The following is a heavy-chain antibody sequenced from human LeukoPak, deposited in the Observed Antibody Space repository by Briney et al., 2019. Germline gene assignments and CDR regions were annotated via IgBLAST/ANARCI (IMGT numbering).Heavy chain of an antibody. D-gene: IGHD6-19*01. CDR3: AKDFYSSGWNYYYYYGMDV. J-gene: IGHJ6*02. V-gene: IGHV3-9*01. CDR1: GFTFDDYA. Sequence: GGSLRLSCAASGFTFDDYAMHWVRQAPGKGLEWVSGISWNSGSIGYADSVKGRFTISRDNAKNSLYLQMNSLRAEDTALYYCAKDFYSSGWNYYYYYGMDVWGQGTTVTVSS. CDR2: ISWNSGSI.